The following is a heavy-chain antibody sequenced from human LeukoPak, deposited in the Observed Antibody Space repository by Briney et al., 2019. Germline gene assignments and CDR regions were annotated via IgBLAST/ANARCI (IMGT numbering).Heavy chain of an antibody. Sequence: ASLKVSSEASGYTFTVSYLHTGREAPGQRLEWRGWIIPETGGTNYAQKLQGRDTMTTDTSISTEYMELSSLRSDDTAVYYCARRNFLTGYDLIDYWGQGTLVTVSS. CDR3: ARRNFLTGYDLIDY. J-gene: IGHJ4*02. CDR2: IIPETGGT. V-gene: IGHV1-2*02. D-gene: IGHD3/OR15-3a*01. CDR1: GYTFTVSY.